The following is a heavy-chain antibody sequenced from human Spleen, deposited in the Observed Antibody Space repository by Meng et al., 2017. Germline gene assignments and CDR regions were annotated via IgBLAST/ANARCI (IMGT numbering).Heavy chain of an antibody. V-gene: IGHV3-33*06. CDR3: AKEGGLATYFDY. J-gene: IGHJ4*02. D-gene: IGHD6-19*01. CDR1: GFILRNYG. Sequence: QVQLVESGGGVVQPGRSLRLSCAASGFILRNYGMHWVRQAPGKGLEWVAVIWYDGGNKYYADSVKGRFTISRDNSKNTLYLQMNSLRAEDTAVYYCAKEGGLATYFDYWGQGTLVTVSS. CDR2: IWYDGGNK.